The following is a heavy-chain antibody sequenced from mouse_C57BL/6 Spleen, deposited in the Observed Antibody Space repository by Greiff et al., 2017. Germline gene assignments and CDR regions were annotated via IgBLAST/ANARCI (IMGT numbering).Heavy chain of an antibody. V-gene: IGHV1-80*01. CDR2: IYPGDGDT. CDR1: GYAFSSYW. D-gene: IGHD1-1*01. Sequence: QVQLQQSGAELVKPGASVKISCKASGYAFSSYWMNWVKQRPGKGLEWIGQIYPGDGDTNYNGKFKGKATLTADKSSSTAYMQRSSLTSEDSAVYFCAREGYGSSCLAYWGQGTLVTVSA. CDR3: AREGYGSSCLAY. J-gene: IGHJ3*01.